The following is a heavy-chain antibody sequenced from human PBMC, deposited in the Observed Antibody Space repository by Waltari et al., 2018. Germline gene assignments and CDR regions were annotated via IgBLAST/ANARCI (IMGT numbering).Heavy chain of an antibody. CDR3: AREDSSSWSYYYYGMDV. CDR2: INAGNGNT. CDR1: GYTFTSYA. Sequence: QVQLVQSGAEVKKPGASVKVSCKASGYTFTSYAMHWVRQAPGQRLEWMGWINAGNGNTKYSQKFQGRVTITRDTSASTAYMELSSLRSEDTAVYYCAREDSSSWSYYYYGMDVWGQGTTVTVSS. D-gene: IGHD6-13*01. V-gene: IGHV1-3*01. J-gene: IGHJ6*02.